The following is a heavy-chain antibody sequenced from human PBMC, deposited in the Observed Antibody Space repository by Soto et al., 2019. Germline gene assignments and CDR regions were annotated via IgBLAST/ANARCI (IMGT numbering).Heavy chain of an antibody. V-gene: IGHV1-18*01. CDR3: ARATPAAISYYYYYMDV. CDR1: GYTFTSYG. D-gene: IGHD2-2*01. J-gene: IGHJ6*03. Sequence: ASVKVYCQASGYTFTSYGISWVRQAPGQGLEWMGWISAYNGNTNYAQKLQGRVTMTTDTSTSTAYMELRSLRSDDTAVYYCARATPAAISYYYYYMDVWGKGTTVTVSS. CDR2: ISAYNGNT.